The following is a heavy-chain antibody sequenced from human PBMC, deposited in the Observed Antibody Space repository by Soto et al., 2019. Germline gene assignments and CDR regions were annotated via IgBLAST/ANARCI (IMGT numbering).Heavy chain of an antibody. CDR2: IFYSGST. CDR3: ARGAAETAMVDS. J-gene: IGHJ4*02. V-gene: IGHV4-59*01. D-gene: IGHD5-18*01. CDR1: GGCIRSYY. Sequence: SETLSLTCTVSGGCIRSYYWTWIRQPPGKGLEWLGYIFYSGSTFYNPSLKSRVTISIHTSKSQFSLQLTSVTAADTAVYYCARGAAETAMVDSWGQGTLVTVSS.